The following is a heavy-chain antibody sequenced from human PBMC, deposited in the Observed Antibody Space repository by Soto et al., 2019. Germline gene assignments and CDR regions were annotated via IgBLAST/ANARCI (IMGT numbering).Heavy chain of an antibody. CDR2: IIPIFDTT. CDR3: ARAHIIVSVTLHENYFDS. J-gene: IGHJ4*02. V-gene: IGHV1-69*13. Sequence: ASVKVSCKASGGTFSNSGISWVRQAPGQGLEWMGGIIPIFDTTNYAQKLQGRITIIADESTNTVYMELSNLRSADTGVYYCARAHIIVSVTLHENYFDSWGQGTLVTVYS. D-gene: IGHD2-21*02. CDR1: GGTFSNSG.